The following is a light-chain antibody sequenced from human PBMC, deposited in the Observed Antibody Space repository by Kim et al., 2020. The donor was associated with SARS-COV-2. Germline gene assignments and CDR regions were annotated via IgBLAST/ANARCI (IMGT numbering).Light chain of an antibody. CDR1: QDIKNN. Sequence: VSVGDRVTITCRASQDIKNNVAWYQQKPGKVPKVLIYDASTVQSGVPSRFSGSGSGTDFTLTISSLQPEDVATYYCQRYNGALETFGQGTKVDIK. CDR3: QRYNGALET. J-gene: IGKJ1*01. V-gene: IGKV1-27*01. CDR2: DAS.